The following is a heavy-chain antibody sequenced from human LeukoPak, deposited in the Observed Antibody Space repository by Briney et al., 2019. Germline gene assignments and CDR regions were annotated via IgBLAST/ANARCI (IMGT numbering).Heavy chain of an antibody. D-gene: IGHD6-19*01. CDR2: ISSSGSTI. J-gene: IGHJ4*02. V-gene: IGHV3-11*04. CDR3: ARQAIAVAGTLGSYYFDY. CDR1: GFTFSDYY. Sequence: GGSLRLSCAASGFTFSDYYMSWIRQAPGKGLEWVSYISSSGSTIYYADSVKGRFTISRDNAKNSLYLQMNSLRAEDTAVYYCARQAIAVAGTLGSYYFDYWVQGTLVTVSS.